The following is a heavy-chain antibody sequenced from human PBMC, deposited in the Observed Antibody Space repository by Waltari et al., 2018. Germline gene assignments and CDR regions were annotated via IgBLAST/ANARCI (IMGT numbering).Heavy chain of an antibody. CDR1: GCHFSVYY. J-gene: IGHJ6*02. Sequence: QVQLMQSGAEVKSPGASMRGACETSGCHFSVYYNPWVRKVHVRGREWMEGINPNTGGTRYEQKFQGRLTMTRDTSIRTAYMDLSRLRSDDTAVYYCATSSIAYCTGTSCYMDVWGQGTTVAVAS. CDR3: ATSSIAYCTGTSCYMDV. D-gene: IGHD2-2*01. CDR2: INPNTGGT. V-gene: IGHV1-2*02.